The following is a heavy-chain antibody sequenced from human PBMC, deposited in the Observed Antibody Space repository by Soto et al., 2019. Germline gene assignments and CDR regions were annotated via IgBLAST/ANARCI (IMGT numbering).Heavy chain of an antibody. CDR1: GFTFSRYW. CDR2: IKEDGSEK. V-gene: IGHV3-7*02. Sequence: EVQLVESGGGLVQPGGSLRLSCAASGFTFSRYWMNWVRQAPGKGLEWVANIKEDGSEKNYGDSVTGRFTSSRDNAQNSLFLKMNSLRADDTAINYCIRNLGYCSSGACYTVLDYWGQGTLVTVSS. CDR3: IRNLGYCSSGACYTVLDY. D-gene: IGHD2-15*01. J-gene: IGHJ4*02.